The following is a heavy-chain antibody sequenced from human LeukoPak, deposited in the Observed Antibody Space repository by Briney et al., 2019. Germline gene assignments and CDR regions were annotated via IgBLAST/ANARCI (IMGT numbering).Heavy chain of an antibody. V-gene: IGHV1-18*01. D-gene: IGHD3-10*01. Sequence: EASVKVSCKASGYTLTSYGISWVRQAPGQGLEWMGWISAYNGNTNYAQKLQGRVTMTTDTSTSTAYMELRSLRSDDTAVYYCASSKPHYYGSGSYDYWGQGTLVTVSS. CDR1: GYTLTSYG. CDR3: ASSKPHYYGSGSYDY. J-gene: IGHJ4*02. CDR2: ISAYNGNT.